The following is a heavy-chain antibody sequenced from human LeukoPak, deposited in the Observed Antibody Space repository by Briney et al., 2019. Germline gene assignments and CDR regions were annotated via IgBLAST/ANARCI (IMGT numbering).Heavy chain of an antibody. J-gene: IGHJ4*02. V-gene: IGHV3-53*01. D-gene: IGHD2-15*01. CDR3: ARASWGYDFDA. CDR1: GFNITTKY. Sequence: GGSLRLSCAAYGFNITTKYMSWVRQAPGKGLEWVSVIYNNGRIYYAESVKGRFNISRDISKNMVYLQMNSLRVEDTALYYCARASWGYDFDAWGLGTLVTVSS. CDR2: IYNNGRI.